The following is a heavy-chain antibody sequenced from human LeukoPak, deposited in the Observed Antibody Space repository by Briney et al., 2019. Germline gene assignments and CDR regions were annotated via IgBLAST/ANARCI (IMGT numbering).Heavy chain of an antibody. CDR2: ISGDESST. CDR3: AREPHSDYSDHTDAFDI. V-gene: IGHV3-74*01. CDR1: GFTFSNYW. J-gene: IGHJ3*02. Sequence: GGSLRLSCAVSGFTFSNYWMHWVRQAPGKGLVWVSRISGDESSTSCADSVEGRFTTSRDNAKNTLYLQMNSLRAEDTAVYFCAREPHSDYSDHTDAFDIWGQGTMVTVSS. D-gene: IGHD4-17*01.